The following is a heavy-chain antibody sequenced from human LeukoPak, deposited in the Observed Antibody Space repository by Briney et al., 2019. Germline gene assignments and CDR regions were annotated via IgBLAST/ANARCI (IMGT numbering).Heavy chain of an antibody. CDR2: IYHGGST. J-gene: IGHJ4*02. Sequence: SETLSLTCAVSGYSISSGYCWGWIRQPPGNGLEWIASIYHGGSTYYNPSLKSRLTISVDTSKNQFSLTLSSVTAADTAVYYCARLLYTNGWYGAYYWGQGTLATVSS. D-gene: IGHD6-19*01. CDR1: GYSISSGYC. V-gene: IGHV4-38-2*01. CDR3: ARLLYTNGWYGAYY.